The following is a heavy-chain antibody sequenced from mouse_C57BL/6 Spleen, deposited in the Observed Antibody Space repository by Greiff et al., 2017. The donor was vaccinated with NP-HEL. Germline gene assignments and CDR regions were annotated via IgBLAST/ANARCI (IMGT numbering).Heavy chain of an antibody. CDR2: IYPGDGDT. J-gene: IGHJ1*03. D-gene: IGHD1-1*01. Sequence: VQLQQSGPELVKPGASVKISCKASGYAFSSSWMNWVKQRPGKGLEWIGRIYPGDGDTNYNGKFKGKATLTADKSSSTAYMQLSSLTSEDSAVYFCAREAYYYGSKWYFDVWGTGTTVTVSS. V-gene: IGHV1-82*01. CDR1: GYAFSSSW. CDR3: AREAYYYGSKWYFDV.